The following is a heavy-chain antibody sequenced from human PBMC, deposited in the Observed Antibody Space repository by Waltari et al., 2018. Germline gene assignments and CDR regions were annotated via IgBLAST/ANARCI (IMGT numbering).Heavy chain of an antibody. J-gene: IGHJ4*02. D-gene: IGHD1-26*01. Sequence: QLQLQQWGAGLLKPSETLSLTCAVYGGSFSGHYWSWIRQPPGKGLEWLGEINHSGSTNYNPSLKSRVTFSLDTSKNQFSLELNSVIAADTAVDYWARGGAGATIANWGQGTLVTVSS. CDR1: GGSFSGHY. CDR3: ARGGAGATIAN. CDR2: INHSGST. V-gene: IGHV4-34*01.